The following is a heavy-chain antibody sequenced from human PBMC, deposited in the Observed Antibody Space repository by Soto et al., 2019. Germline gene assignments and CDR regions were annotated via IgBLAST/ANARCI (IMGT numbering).Heavy chain of an antibody. V-gene: IGHV3-9*01. CDR2: ISWNSGQT. CDR1: GFTFDYYA. D-gene: IGHD3-22*01. J-gene: IGHJ3*02. CDR3: ARGSGYHDASDI. Sequence: GGSLRLSCTASGFTFDYYAFHWVRQTPGKGLEWVSGISWNSGQTGYADSVKGRFTISRDDAKNSVYLQMNSLRAEDTAVYYCARGSGYHDASDIWGQGTMVTVSS.